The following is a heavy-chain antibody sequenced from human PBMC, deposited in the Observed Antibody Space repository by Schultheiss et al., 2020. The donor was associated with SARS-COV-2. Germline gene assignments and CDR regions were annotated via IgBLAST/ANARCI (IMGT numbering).Heavy chain of an antibody. CDR1: GGSISSYY. D-gene: IGHD3-3*01. Sequence: GSLRLSCTVSGGSISSYYWSWIRQPPGKGLEWIGYIYYSGSTNYNPSLKSRVTISVDTSKNQFSLKLSSVTAADTAVYYCAREARDYDFWSGYYCGWFDPWGQGTLVTVSS. CDR3: AREARDYDFWSGYYCGWFDP. CDR2: IYYSGST. J-gene: IGHJ5*02. V-gene: IGHV4-59*01.